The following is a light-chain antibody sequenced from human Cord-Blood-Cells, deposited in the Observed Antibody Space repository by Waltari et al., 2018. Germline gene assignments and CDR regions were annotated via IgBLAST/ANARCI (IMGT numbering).Light chain of an antibody. CDR3: NSRDSSGNHLRVV. CDR1: SLRSYY. Sequence: SSELTQDPAVSVALGQTVRITCQGDSLRSYYASWYQQKPGQAPVLVIYGKNNRPSGIPDRFSGSSSGNTASLTITGAQAEDEAEYYCNSRDSSGNHLRVVFGGGTKLTVL. V-gene: IGLV3-19*01. J-gene: IGLJ2*01. CDR2: GKN.